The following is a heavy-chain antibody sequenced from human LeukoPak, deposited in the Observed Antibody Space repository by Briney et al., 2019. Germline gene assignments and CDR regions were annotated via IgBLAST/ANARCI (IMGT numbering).Heavy chain of an antibody. D-gene: IGHD6-13*01. Sequence: PSETLSLTCTVSGGSISSYHWSWIRQPPGKGLEWIGYIHYSESTIYNPSLKSRVTISVDTSKNQLSLKLRSVTAADTAVYYCARHGPAAFNWFDPWGQGTLVTVSS. V-gene: IGHV4-59*01. CDR2: IHYSEST. CDR1: GGSISSYH. J-gene: IGHJ5*02. CDR3: ARHGPAAFNWFDP.